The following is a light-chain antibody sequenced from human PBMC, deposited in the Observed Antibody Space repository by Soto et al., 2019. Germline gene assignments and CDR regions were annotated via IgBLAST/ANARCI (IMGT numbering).Light chain of an antibody. CDR1: QSISSW. CDR2: EAS. CDR3: QQYDNLVT. J-gene: IGKJ4*01. Sequence: DIQMTQSPSTLSASVGDRVTITCRASQSISSWLAWYQQKPGKAPKLLIHEASRLESGVPSRFSGSESGTDFTFTISSLQPEDIATYYCQQYDNLVTFGGGTKVDIK. V-gene: IGKV1-5*01.